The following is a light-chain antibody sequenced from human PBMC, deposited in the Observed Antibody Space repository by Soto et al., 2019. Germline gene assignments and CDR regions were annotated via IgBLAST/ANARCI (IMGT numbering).Light chain of an antibody. CDR3: SSYTTSNTRQIV. CDR2: DVS. CDR1: SSDLVGYNY. V-gene: IGLV2-14*03. J-gene: IGLJ1*01. Sequence: QSVLTQPASVSWSPGQSITISCTGTSSDLVGYNYVSGYQHHPGKAPKLMIFDVSNRPSGVSNRFSGSKSGNTASLTISGLQPEDEADYYCSSYTTSNTRQIVFGTGTKVTVL.